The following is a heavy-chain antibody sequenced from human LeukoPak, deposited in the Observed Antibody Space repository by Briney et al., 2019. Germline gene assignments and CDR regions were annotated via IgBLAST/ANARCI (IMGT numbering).Heavy chain of an antibody. CDR3: ARRAYDSSGYYSDY. Sequence: PSETLSLTCTVSGGSISSSSYYWGWIRPPPGKGLEWIGSIYYSGGTYCNPSLMSRVTISVDTSKNLFSLKLSSVTAEDTAVYYCARRAYDSSGYYSDYWGQGTLVTVSS. D-gene: IGHD3-22*01. J-gene: IGHJ4*02. CDR2: IYYSGGT. CDR1: GGSISSSSYY. V-gene: IGHV4-39*01.